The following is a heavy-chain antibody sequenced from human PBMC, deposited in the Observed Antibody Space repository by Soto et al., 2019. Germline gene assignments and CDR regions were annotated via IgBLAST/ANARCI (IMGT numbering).Heavy chain of an antibody. CDR2: INPHTGGT. CDR3: ARYQYWSGYLDA. D-gene: IGHD3-3*01. Sequence: ASVKVSCKASGYTFTANYVHWVRQAPGQGLEWMGWINPHTGGTDYAQTFQGRVTMTRDTSFSTAYMELSRLTSDDTAVYYCARYQYWSGYLDAWGKGTTVTVSS. CDR1: GYTFTANY. J-gene: IGHJ6*04. V-gene: IGHV1-2*02.